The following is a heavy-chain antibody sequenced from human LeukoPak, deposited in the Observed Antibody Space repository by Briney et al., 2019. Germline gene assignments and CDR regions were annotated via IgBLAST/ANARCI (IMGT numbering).Heavy chain of an antibody. V-gene: IGHV3-21*01. CDR2: ISSSSSYI. Sequence: KPGGSLRLSCAASGFTFSTYDMNWVRQTSGKGLEWVSSISSSSSYIYYADSLKGRFTIPRDNAKNSLYLQMNSLRAEDTAVYYCARAHNWNDHLDYWGQGTLVTVSS. CDR3: ARAHNWNDHLDY. CDR1: GFTFSTYD. D-gene: IGHD1-20*01. J-gene: IGHJ4*02.